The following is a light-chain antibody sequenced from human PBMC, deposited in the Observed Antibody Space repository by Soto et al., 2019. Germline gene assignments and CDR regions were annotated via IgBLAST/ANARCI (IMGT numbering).Light chain of an antibody. CDR1: QSISSW. CDR3: KNFDSAPQT. J-gene: IGKJ1*01. V-gene: IGKV1-5*01. Sequence: DIQMTQSPSTLSSSVGDRVTITCRASQSISSWLAWYQQKPGKAPKLLIYDASNLETGVPSRFSGSGSGTEFTLTISSLQPEDVATYYCKNFDSAPQTFGQGTKVDIK. CDR2: DAS.